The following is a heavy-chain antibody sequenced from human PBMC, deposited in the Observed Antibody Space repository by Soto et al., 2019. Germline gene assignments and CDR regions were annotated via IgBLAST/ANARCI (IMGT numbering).Heavy chain of an antibody. CDR1: GFTFSDAW. CDR3: TTGLARGGYGMDV. Sequence: EVQLVESGGGLVKPGGSLRLSCAASGFTFSDAWMSWVRQAPGKGLEWVGRIKSKTDGGTTDYAAPVKGRFTISRDDSKNTLYLQMNSLKTDDTAVYYCTTGLARGGYGMDVWGQWTTVTVSS. J-gene: IGHJ6*02. V-gene: IGHV3-15*01. CDR2: IKSKTDGGTT. D-gene: IGHD3-10*01.